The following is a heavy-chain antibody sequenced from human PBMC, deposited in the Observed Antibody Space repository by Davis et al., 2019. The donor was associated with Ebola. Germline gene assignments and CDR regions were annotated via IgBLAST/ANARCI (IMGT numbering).Heavy chain of an antibody. J-gene: IGHJ3*02. CDR2: IYHSGST. CDR3: ARDPLGVRAFDI. CDR1: GGSISSFNW. D-gene: IGHD3-3*01. V-gene: IGHV4-4*02. Sequence: MPGGSLRLSCAVSGGSISSFNWWSWVRQPPGKGLEWIGEIYHSGSTNYNPSLKSRVTISVDKSKNQFSLKLSSVTAADTAVYYCARDPLGVRAFDIWGQGTMVTVSS.